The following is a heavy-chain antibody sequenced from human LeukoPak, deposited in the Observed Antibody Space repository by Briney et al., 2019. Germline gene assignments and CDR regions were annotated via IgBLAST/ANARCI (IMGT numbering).Heavy chain of an antibody. D-gene: IGHD2-2*01. CDR2: INWSGGST. CDR1: GFAFAEHG. V-gene: IGHV3-20*04. CDR3: ARAPITSPFYFDY. Sequence: GGSLRLSCTASGFAFAEHGMSWVRQVPGKGLEWVSGINWSGGSTGYADPLRGRFTISKDNAKNSLYLQMDSLRAEDTALYYCARAPITSPFYFDYWGQGTLVTVSS. J-gene: IGHJ4*02.